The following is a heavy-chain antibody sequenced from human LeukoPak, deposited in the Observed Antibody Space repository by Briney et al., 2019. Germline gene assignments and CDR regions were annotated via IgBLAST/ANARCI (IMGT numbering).Heavy chain of an antibody. CDR1: GFTFSSYA. Sequence: GGSLRLSCAASGFTFSSYAMHWVRQAPGKGLEWVAVISYDGSNKYYADSVKGRFTISRDNSKNTLYLQMNSLRAEDTAVYYCARLLSGNWGQGTLVTVSS. V-gene: IGHV3-30-3*01. CDR3: ARLLSGN. CDR2: ISYDGSNK. J-gene: IGHJ4*02. D-gene: IGHD2-15*01.